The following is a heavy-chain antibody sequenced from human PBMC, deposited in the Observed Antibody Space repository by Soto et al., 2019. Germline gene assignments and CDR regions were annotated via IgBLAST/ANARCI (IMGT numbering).Heavy chain of an antibody. Sequence: EVQLVESGGGLVQPGGSLRLSCAASGFSVSNLYMTWVRQAPGKGLEWVSVISSDGRTYYADSVKGRFTISRDNSKDTVHLARNSLGAGDTAVYHCARDTVGGDYYCWPGGQGSLVTVCS. CDR3: ARDTVGGDYYCWP. D-gene: IGHD3-10*01. CDR1: GFSVSNLY. V-gene: IGHV3-66*01. J-gene: IGHJ4*02. CDR2: ISSDGRT.